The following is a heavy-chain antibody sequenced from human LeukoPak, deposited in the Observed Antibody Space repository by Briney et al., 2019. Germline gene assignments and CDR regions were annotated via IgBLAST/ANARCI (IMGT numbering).Heavy chain of an antibody. D-gene: IGHD6-19*01. J-gene: IGHJ3*02. V-gene: IGHV3-66*01. Sequence: PGGSLRLSCAASGFTVSSNYMSWVRQAPGKGLEWVSVIYSGGSTYYADSVKGRFTISRDNSKNTLYLQMNSLRAEDTAVYYCARDGWEQWLGDAFDIWGQGTMVTVSS. CDR2: IYSGGST. CDR3: ARDGWEQWLGDAFDI. CDR1: GFTVSSNY.